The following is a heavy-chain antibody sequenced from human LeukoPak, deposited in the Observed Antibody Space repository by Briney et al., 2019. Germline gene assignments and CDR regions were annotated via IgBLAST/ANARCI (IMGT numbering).Heavy chain of an antibody. CDR2: ISYDGSNK. J-gene: IGHJ4*02. V-gene: IGHV3-30*03. CDR1: GFTFSSYG. Sequence: PGGSLRLSCAASGFTFSSYGMHWVRQAPGKGLEWVAVISYDGSNKYYADSVKGRFTISRDNSKNTLYLQMNSLRAEDTAVYYCALSPSSGWYWFHDYWGQGTLVTVSS. D-gene: IGHD6-19*01. CDR3: ALSPSSGWYWFHDY.